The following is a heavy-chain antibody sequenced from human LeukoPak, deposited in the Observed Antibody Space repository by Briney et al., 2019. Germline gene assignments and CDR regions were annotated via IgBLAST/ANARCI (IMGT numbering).Heavy chain of an antibody. D-gene: IGHD3-3*01. CDR2: ISGSAEKT. J-gene: IGHJ3*01. V-gene: IGHV3-23*01. Sequence: GGSLRLSCAASEFAFSSHAMTWVRQAPGKGLEWVSSISGSAEKTYYADSVKGRFTISRDSSQKILNLQMDNLRVEDTAIYYCARGSTYDFWSGDALDVWGQGTMVTVAS. CDR3: ARGSTYDFWSGDALDV. CDR1: EFAFSSHA.